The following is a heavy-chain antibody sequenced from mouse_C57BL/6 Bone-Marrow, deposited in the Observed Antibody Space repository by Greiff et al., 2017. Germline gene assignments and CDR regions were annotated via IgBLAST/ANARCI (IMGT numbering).Heavy chain of an antibody. J-gene: IGHJ3*01. V-gene: IGHV5-6*02. D-gene: IGHD1-1*01. CDR3: AKFPNYGSNYGFSY. Sequence: EVMLVESGGDLVKPGGSLKLSCAASGFTFSSYGMSWVRQTPDKRLEWVATISSGGSYTNYPDSVKGRFTISRDNAENTPYLQMSSLKSEDTAMYYGAKFPNYGSNYGFSYWGQGTLVTVSA. CDR1: GFTFSSYG. CDR2: ISSGGSYT.